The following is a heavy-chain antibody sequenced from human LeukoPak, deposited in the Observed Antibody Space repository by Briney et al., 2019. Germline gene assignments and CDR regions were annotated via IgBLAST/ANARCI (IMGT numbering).Heavy chain of an antibody. CDR1: GFTFSDHY. Sequence: GGSPRLSCATSGFTFSDHYMDWVRQAPGKGLEWVGRSRTKGRGYTAEYAASVKGRFTISRDESKNSLYLQMNSLKTEDTAVYYCARDERVYGDYYYGMDVWGQGTTVTVSS. V-gene: IGHV3-72*01. CDR2: SRTKGRGYTA. J-gene: IGHJ6*02. CDR3: ARDERVYGDYYYGMDV. D-gene: IGHD4-17*01.